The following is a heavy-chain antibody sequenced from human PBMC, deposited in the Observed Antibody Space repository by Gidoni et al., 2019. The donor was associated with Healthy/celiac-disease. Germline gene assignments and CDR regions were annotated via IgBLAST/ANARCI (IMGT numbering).Heavy chain of an antibody. CDR3: VKQDFSGYGDREFDY. V-gene: IGHV3-64D*09. J-gene: IGHJ4*02. D-gene: IGHD4-17*01. CDR2: ISSNGGST. Sequence: EVQLVESGGGLVQPGGSLRLSCSASGFTFSSYAMHWVRQAPGKGLEYVSAISSNGGSTYYADSVKGRFTISRDNSKNTLYLQMSSLRAEDTAVYYCVKQDFSGYGDREFDYWGQGTLVTVSS. CDR1: GFTFSSYA.